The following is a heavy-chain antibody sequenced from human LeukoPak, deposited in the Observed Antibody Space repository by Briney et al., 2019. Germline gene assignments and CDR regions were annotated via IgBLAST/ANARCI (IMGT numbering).Heavy chain of an antibody. J-gene: IGHJ5*02. CDR2: INHSGST. V-gene: IGHV4-34*01. Sequence: PAETLSLTCAVYGGSFSGYYWSWIRQPPGKGLEWIGEINHSGSTNYNPSLKSRVTISVDTSKNQFSLKLSSVTAADTAVYYCARDRPYYCDSSSYYYAEGNWFDPWGQGTLVTVSS. CDR3: ARDRPYYCDSSSYYYAEGNWFDP. D-gene: IGHD3-22*01. CDR1: GGSFSGYY.